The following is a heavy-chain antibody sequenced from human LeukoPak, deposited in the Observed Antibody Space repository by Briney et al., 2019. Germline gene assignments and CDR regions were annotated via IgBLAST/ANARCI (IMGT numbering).Heavy chain of an antibody. CDR1: GGSISSSSYY. D-gene: IGHD4-17*01. J-gene: IGHJ5*02. CDR2: IYYSGST. V-gene: IGHV4-39*01. CDR3: ARLLTTVTTYWFDP. Sequence: PSETLSLTCTVSGGSISSSSYYWGWIRQPPGKGLEWIGSIYYSGSTYYNPSLKSRVTISVDTSKNQFSLKLSSVTAADTAVYYCARLLTTVTTYWFDPWGQGTLVTVSS.